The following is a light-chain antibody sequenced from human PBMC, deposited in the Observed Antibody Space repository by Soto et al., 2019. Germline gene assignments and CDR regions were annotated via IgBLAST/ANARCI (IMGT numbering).Light chain of an antibody. J-gene: IGLJ2*01. CDR1: SSDVGGYKY. Sequence: QSVLTQPASASGSTGQSISISCTGTSSDVGGYKYVSWYQQHPGKAPKIVIYEVGNRPSGVSHRFSGSKSGNTASLTISGLQAEDEAHYYCSSYTSGSIMVFGGGTQLTVL. V-gene: IGLV2-14*01. CDR2: EVG. CDR3: SSYTSGSIMV.